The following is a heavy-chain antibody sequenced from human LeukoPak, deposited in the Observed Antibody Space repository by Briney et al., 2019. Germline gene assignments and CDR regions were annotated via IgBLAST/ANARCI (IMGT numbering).Heavy chain of an antibody. V-gene: IGHV4-34*01. Sequence: SETLSLTCAVYGGSFSGYYWSWIRQPPGKGLEWIGEINHSGSTNYNPSLKSRVNISVDTSKNQFSLKLSSVTAADTAVYYCASGGYSYGFDYWGQGTLVTVSS. CDR2: INHSGST. D-gene: IGHD5-18*01. CDR3: ASGGYSYGFDY. CDR1: GGSFSGYY. J-gene: IGHJ4*02.